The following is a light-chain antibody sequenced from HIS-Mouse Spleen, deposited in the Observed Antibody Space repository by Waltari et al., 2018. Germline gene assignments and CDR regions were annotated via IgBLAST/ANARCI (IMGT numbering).Light chain of an antibody. CDR2: EDS. J-gene: IGLJ2*01. CDR1: ALPKKS. Sequence: SYELAPAPSVSGSPGQKAKIPCSGDALPKKSAYWYQQKSGQAPVLVIYEDSKRPSGIPERFSGSSSGTMATLTISGAQVEDEADYYCYSTDSSGNHRVFGGGTKLTVL. V-gene: IGLV3-10*01. CDR3: YSTDSSGNHRV.